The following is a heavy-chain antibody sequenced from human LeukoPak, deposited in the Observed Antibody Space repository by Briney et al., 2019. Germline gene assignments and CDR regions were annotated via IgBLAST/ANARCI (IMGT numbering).Heavy chain of an antibody. J-gene: IGHJ3*02. Sequence: GGSLRLSXAASGFTFSSYEMNWVRQAPGKGMEWVSYISSSGSTIYYADSVKGRFTISRDNAKNSLYLQMNSLRAEDTAVYYCARATYGDYIGIAFDIWGQGTMVTVSS. CDR3: ARATYGDYIGIAFDI. D-gene: IGHD4-17*01. V-gene: IGHV3-48*03. CDR2: ISSSGSTI. CDR1: GFTFSSYE.